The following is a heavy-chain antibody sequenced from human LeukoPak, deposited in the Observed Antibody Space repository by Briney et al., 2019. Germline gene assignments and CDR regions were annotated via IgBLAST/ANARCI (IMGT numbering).Heavy chain of an antibody. V-gene: IGHV3-7*01. J-gene: IGHJ4*02. CDR2: IKQDGSEK. CDR1: GFTFSSYA. Sequence: GGSLRLSCAASGFTFSSYAMHWVRQAPGKGLEWVANIKQDGSEKYYVDSVKGRFTISRDNAKNSLYLQMNSLRAEDTAVYYCARDNAWTRDYWGQGTLVTVSS. CDR3: ARDNAWTRDY. D-gene: IGHD3/OR15-3a*01.